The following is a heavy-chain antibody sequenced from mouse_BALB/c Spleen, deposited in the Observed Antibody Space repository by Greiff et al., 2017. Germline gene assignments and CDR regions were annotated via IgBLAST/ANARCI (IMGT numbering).Heavy chain of an antibody. V-gene: IGHV1-80*01. Sequence: QVQLQQSGAELVRPGSSVKISCKASGYAFSSYWMNWVKQRPGQGLEWIGQIYPGDGDTNYNGKFKGKATLTADKSSSTAYMQLSSLTSEDSAVYFCARGYGNYEDYWGQGTSVTVSS. CDR2: IYPGDGDT. J-gene: IGHJ4*01. CDR1: GYAFSSYW. D-gene: IGHD2-10*02. CDR3: ARGYGNYEDY.